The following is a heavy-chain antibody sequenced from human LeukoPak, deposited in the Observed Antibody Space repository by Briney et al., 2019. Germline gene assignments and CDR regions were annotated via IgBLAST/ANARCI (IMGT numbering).Heavy chain of an antibody. Sequence: GGSLRLSCAASGFTFSSYWMSWVRQAPGKGLEWVANIQRGGNEKYYVNSVKGRFTISRDNAKNSLYLQMNSLRAEDTAVYYCATAKYSYDSSGFDYWGQGTLVTVSS. CDR1: GFTFSSYW. CDR2: IQRGGNEK. J-gene: IGHJ4*02. D-gene: IGHD3-22*01. CDR3: ATAKYSYDSSGFDY. V-gene: IGHV3-7*01.